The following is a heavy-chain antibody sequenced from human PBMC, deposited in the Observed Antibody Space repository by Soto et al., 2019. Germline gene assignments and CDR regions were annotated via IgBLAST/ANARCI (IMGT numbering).Heavy chain of an antibody. D-gene: IGHD4-17*01. CDR2: VYARGAT. CDR3: ARSSGDDFFYYGMDV. Sequence: SETLSLTCSVSGASITSHYWNWIRQSAGEGLQWIGRVYARGATNYNPSLKSRVTISGDTSKNQFSLKLTSVTAADTAVYYCARSSGDDFFYYGMDVWGHGTTVTVSS. CDR1: GASITSHY. J-gene: IGHJ6*02. V-gene: IGHV4-59*10.